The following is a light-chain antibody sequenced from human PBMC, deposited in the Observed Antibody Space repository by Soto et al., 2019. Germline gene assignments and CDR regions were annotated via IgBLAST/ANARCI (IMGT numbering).Light chain of an antibody. J-gene: IGKJ5*01. CDR2: GAS. Sequence: EIVLTQSPGTLSMSPVERATLSCRASLSLSSSYIAWYQQKPGQAPRLLIYGASSRATGIPDRFSGSGSGTEFTLTISRLEPEDFAVYYCQQYGSSPPITCGQGTRLEIK. CDR3: QQYGSSPPIT. V-gene: IGKV3-20*01. CDR1: LSLSSSY.